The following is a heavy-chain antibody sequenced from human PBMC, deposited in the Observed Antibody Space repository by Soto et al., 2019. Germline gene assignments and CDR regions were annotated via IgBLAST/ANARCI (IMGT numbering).Heavy chain of an antibody. CDR3: AKDLLWFGEPQYYYGMDV. J-gene: IGHJ6*02. Sequence: GGALRRSCAASGFTCSSYAMSWVRQAPGKGLEWVSAISGSGGSTYYADSVKGRFTISRDNSKNTLYLQMNSLRAEDTAVYYCAKDLLWFGEPQYYYGMDVWGQGTTVTVSS. CDR2: ISGSGGST. V-gene: IGHV3-23*01. CDR1: GFTCSSYA. D-gene: IGHD3-10*01.